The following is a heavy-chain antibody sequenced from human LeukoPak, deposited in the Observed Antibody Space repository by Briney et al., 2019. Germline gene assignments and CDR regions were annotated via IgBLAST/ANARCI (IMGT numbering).Heavy chain of an antibody. V-gene: IGHV4-4*02. D-gene: IGHD1-26*01. CDR2: IYRTGSA. CDR1: GGSISNGNW. CDR3: VRDRGTYRPIDY. J-gene: IGHJ4*02. Sequence: PSGTLSLTCGVSGGSISNGNWWSWVRQPPVKGLEWIGEIYRTGSANYNPSLKSRATISVDKSKNQFSLSLNSVTAADTAIYYCVRDRGTYRPIDYWGQGTLVTVSS.